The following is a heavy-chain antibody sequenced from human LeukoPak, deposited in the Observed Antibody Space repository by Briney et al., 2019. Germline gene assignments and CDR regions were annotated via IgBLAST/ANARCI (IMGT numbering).Heavy chain of an antibody. V-gene: IGHV1-24*01. CDR1: GYTLTELS. D-gene: IGHD1-14*01. CDR2: FDPEDGET. CDR3: ATLGGRPGLDV. J-gene: IGHJ6*02. Sequence: GASVKVSCKVSGYTLTELSMHWVRQAPGKGLGWVGGFDPEDGETTYAQKFQGRVTMTEDTSTDTAYMELSSLRAEDTAVYYCATLGGRPGLDVWGQGTTVTVSS.